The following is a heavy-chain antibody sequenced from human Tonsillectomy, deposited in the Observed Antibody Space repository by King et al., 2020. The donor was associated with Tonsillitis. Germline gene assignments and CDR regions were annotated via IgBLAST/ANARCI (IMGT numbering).Heavy chain of an antibody. D-gene: IGHD4-17*01. J-gene: IGHJ4*02. CDR2: INKDGSEK. CDR3: AGGHYGDDD. V-gene: IGHV3-7*01. Sequence: VQLVESGGGLVQPGGSLRLSCASSAFTFSDYWMSWVRQAPGKGLEGGANINKDGSEKYYVDAVKGRFTISRDNAKNSLYLQMNRLTAEVPAVYYCAGGHYGDDDWGQGTLVTVPA. CDR1: AFTFSDYW.